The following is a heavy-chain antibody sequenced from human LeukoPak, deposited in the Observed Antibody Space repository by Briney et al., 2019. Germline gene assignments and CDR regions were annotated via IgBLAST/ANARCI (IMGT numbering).Heavy chain of an antibody. J-gene: IGHJ4*02. D-gene: IGHD3-22*01. V-gene: IGHV5-51*01. CDR3: ARLRSYYDSSGQTYYFDY. CDR2: IYPGDSDT. CDR1: GYSFTSYW. Sequence: GESLKISCKGSGYSFTSYWIGWVRQMPGKGLEWMGIIYPGDSDTRYSPSFQGQVTISADKSISTAYLQWSSLKASDTAMYYCARLRSYYDSSGQTYYFDYWGQGTLVTVSS.